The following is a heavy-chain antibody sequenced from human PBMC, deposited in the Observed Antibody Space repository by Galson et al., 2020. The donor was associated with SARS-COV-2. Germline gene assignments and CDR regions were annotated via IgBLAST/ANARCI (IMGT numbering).Heavy chain of an antibody. Sequence: GESLKISCTASGFTFSNYWMSWVRQAPGKGLEWVAKIKEDGSEKDYVDSVKGRFTISRDNAKNSLNLQMNSLRAEDTAVYYCATGRIRFGFWGQGTLVTVSS. CDR3: ATGRIRFGF. CDR1: GFTFSNYW. V-gene: IGHV3-7*05. D-gene: IGHD3-16*01. J-gene: IGHJ4*02. CDR2: IKEDGSEK.